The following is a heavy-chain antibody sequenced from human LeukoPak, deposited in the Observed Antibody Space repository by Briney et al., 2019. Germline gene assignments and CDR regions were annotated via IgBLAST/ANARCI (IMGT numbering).Heavy chain of an antibody. J-gene: IGHJ4*02. CDR3: ARGSWSSSIDY. CDR2: IYYSGST. D-gene: IGHD6-6*01. V-gene: IGHV4-30-4*01. CDR1: GGSISSGDYY. Sequence: SETLSLTCTVSGGSISSGDYYWGWIRQPPGKGLEYIGYIYYSGSTYYNPSLKSRITISVDTSKNQFSLKLSSVTAADTAVYYCARGSWSSSIDYWGQGTLVTVSS.